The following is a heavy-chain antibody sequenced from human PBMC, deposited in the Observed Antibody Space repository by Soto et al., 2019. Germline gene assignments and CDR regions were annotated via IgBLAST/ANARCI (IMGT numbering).Heavy chain of an antibody. CDR1: GYSISSGYY. CDR2: IYHSGST. Sequence: SETLSLTCAVSGYSISSGYYWGWIRQPPGKGLEWIGSIYHSGSTYYNPSLRSRVTISVDTSKNQFSLKLSSVTAADTAVYYCARDPYYDFWSGSFDYWGQGTLVTVSS. V-gene: IGHV4-38-2*02. CDR3: ARDPYYDFWSGSFDY. D-gene: IGHD3-3*01. J-gene: IGHJ4*02.